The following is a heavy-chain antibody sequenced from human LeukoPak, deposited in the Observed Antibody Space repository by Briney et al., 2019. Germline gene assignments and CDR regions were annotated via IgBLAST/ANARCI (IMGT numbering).Heavy chain of an antibody. CDR2: IIPIFGTA. D-gene: IGHD6-13*01. J-gene: IGHJ4*02. CDR1: GGTFSSYA. Sequence: SVKVSCKASGGTFSSYAISWVRQAPGQGLEWMGGIIPIFGTANYAQKFQGRVTITADKSTSTAYMELSSLGSEDTAVYYCARDGTSIAAAGTAFDYWGQGTLVTVSS. V-gene: IGHV1-69*06. CDR3: ARDGTSIAAAGTAFDY.